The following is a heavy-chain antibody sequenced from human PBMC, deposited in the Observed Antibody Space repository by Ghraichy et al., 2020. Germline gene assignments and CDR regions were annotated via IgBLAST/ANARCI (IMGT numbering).Heavy chain of an antibody. CDR3: ARGLWFGELRFDY. D-gene: IGHD3-10*01. V-gene: IGHV4-59*01. J-gene: IGHJ4*02. Sequence: SETLSLTCTVSGGSISSYYWSWIRQPPGKGLEWIGYIYYSGSTNYNPSLKSRVTISVDTSKNQFSLKLSSVTAADTAVYYCARGLWFGELRFDYWGQGTLVTVSS. CDR1: GGSISSYY. CDR2: IYYSGST.